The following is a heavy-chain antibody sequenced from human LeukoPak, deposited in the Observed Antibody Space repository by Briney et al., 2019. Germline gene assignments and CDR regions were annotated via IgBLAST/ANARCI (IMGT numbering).Heavy chain of an antibody. CDR2: IYYSGST. CDR3: ARVDTAMGLPSSGQYYFDY. Sequence: SETLSLTCTVSGGSISSYYWSWIRQPPGKGLEWIGYIYYSGSTNYNPSLKSRVTISVDTSKNQASLKLSSVTAADTAVYYCARVDTAMGLPSSGQYYFDYWGQGTLVTVSS. CDR1: GGSISSYY. J-gene: IGHJ4*02. D-gene: IGHD5-18*01. V-gene: IGHV4-59*01.